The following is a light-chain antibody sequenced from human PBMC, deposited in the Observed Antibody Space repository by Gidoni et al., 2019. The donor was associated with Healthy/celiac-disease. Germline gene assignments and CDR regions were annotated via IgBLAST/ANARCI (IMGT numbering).Light chain of an antibody. CDR3: QQYNSYSGT. CDR2: KAS. J-gene: IGKJ1*01. Sequence: DLQMTQSPSTLSASVGDRVTIPCRASQSISSWLAWYQQKPGKAPKLLIYKASSLESGVPSRFSGSGSGTEFTLTISSLQPDDFATYYCQQYNSYSGTCGQGTKVEIK. V-gene: IGKV1-5*03. CDR1: QSISSW.